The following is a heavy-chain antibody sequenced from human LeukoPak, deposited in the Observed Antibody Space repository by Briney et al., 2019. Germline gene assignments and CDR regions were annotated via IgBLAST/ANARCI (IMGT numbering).Heavy chain of an antibody. CDR2: INHSGST. V-gene: IGHV4-34*01. Sequence: SETLSLTCAVYGGSFSGYYWSWIRQPPGKGLEWIGKINHSGSTNYNPSLKSRVTISVDTSKNQFSLKLSSVTAADTAVYYCARGVVITKYYYYYMDVWGKGTTVTVSS. CDR3: ARGVVITKYYYYYMDV. D-gene: IGHD3-22*01. J-gene: IGHJ6*03. CDR1: GGSFSGYY.